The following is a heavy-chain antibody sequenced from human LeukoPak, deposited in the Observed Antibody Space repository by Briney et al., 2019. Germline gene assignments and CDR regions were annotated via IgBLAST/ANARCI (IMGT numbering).Heavy chain of an antibody. CDR2: ISGSGGST. D-gene: IGHD5-12*01. CDR3: AKTLGYSGYDTSDY. Sequence: PGGSLRLSCAASGFTFSSYAMSWVRQAPGKGLEWVSAISGSGGSTYYADSVKGRFTISRDNSKNTLYLQMDSLRAEDTAVYYCAKTLGYSGYDTSDYWGQGTLVTVSS. V-gene: IGHV3-23*01. CDR1: GFTFSSYA. J-gene: IGHJ4*02.